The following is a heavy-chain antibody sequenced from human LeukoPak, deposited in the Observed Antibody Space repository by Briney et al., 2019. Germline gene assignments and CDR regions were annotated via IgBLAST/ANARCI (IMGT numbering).Heavy chain of an antibody. Sequence: GGSLRLSCAASGFTFSSYAMSWVRQAPGKGLEWVSAISGSGGSTYYADSVKGRITISRDNSKNTLYLQMNSLRAEDTAVYYCAKGNTDGMVATIQYFDYWGQGTLVTVSS. D-gene: IGHD5-12*01. J-gene: IGHJ4*02. CDR1: GFTFSSYA. CDR3: AKGNTDGMVATIQYFDY. CDR2: ISGSGGST. V-gene: IGHV3-23*01.